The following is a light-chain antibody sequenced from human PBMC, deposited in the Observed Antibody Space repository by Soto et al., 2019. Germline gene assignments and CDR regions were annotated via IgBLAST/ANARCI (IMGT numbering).Light chain of an antibody. CDR3: ERRRTSPGT. V-gene: IGKV3D-11*02. CDR1: QSITNNY. J-gene: IGKJ1*01. CDR2: QTS. Sequence: SQSITNNYLAWYQHRPGQAPRLLIYQTSLRAAGIPARFSASGPGTAFDLTLRALQPDDSALSYCERRRTSPGTLGEGTKVDIK.